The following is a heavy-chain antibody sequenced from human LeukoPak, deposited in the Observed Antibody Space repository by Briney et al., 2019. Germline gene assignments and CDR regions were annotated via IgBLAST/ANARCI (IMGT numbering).Heavy chain of an antibody. CDR1: GYSISSGYY. Sequence: SETLSLTCTVSGYSISSGYYWGWIRQPPGKGLEWIGSIYHSGSTYYNPSLKSRVTISVDTSKNQFSLKLSSVTAADTAVYYCAVNSYYYDSSGYLLYYYYYYMDVWGKGTTVTVSS. CDR2: IYHSGST. J-gene: IGHJ6*03. D-gene: IGHD3-22*01. CDR3: AVNSYYYDSSGYLLYYYYYYMDV. V-gene: IGHV4-38-2*02.